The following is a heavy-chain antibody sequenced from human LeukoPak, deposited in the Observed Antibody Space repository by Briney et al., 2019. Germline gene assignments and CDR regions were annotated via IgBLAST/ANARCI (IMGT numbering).Heavy chain of an antibody. V-gene: IGHV3-33*06. J-gene: IGHJ4*02. CDR3: AHDPIRHCSSTSCYSYFEY. D-gene: IGHD2-2*01. CDR2: IWYDGSHQ. Sequence: GGSLRLSCAASGFTFSSYGMHWVRQAPGKGLEWVAVIWYDGSHQYYADSVKGRFTISRDNSKNTLYLQMNRLRAADKAVYYCAHDPIRHCSSTSCYSYFEYWGQGTLVTVSS. CDR1: GFTFSSYG.